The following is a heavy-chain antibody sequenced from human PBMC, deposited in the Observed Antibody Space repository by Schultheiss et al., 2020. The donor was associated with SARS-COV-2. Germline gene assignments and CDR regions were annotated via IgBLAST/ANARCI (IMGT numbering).Heavy chain of an antibody. Sequence: GGSLRLSCAASGFTFSSYAMSWVRQAPGKGLEWVSAISGSGGSTYYADSVKGRFTISRDNAKNSLYLQMNSLRDEDTAVYYCARGGVVVPAAMGSSRNWYFDLWGRGTLVTVSS. CDR3: ARGGVVVPAAMGSSRNWYFDL. V-gene: IGHV3-23*01. CDR1: GFTFSSYA. CDR2: ISGSGGST. J-gene: IGHJ2*01. D-gene: IGHD2-2*01.